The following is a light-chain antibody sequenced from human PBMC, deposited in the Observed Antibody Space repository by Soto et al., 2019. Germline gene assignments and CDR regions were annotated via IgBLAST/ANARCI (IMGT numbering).Light chain of an antibody. V-gene: IGKV3-20*01. CDR3: KQYSSSPPIT. J-gene: IGKJ5*01. CDR2: GAS. Sequence: EIVLTQSPGTLSLSPGERATISCRASESVIKYLAWYQQKPGQAPRLLIHGASSRATGIPDRFSGSGSGTDFTLTINRLEPEYFAVYYCKQYSSSPPITFGQGTRLEIK. CDR1: ESVIKY.